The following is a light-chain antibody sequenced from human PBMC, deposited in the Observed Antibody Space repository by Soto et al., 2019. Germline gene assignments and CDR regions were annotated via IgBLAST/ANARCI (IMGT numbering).Light chain of an antibody. V-gene: IGLV2-14*01. J-gene: IGLJ2*01. CDR2: EVS. Sequence: QSALTQPASVSGSPGQSITISCTGTSRDVGGHNYVSWYQHHPGKAPKLIIFEVSSRPSGVSSRFSGSKSGKTASLTIFGLQAEDEADYYCSSYTTSTTQVFGGGTKLTVL. CDR3: SSYTTSTTQV. CDR1: SRDVGGHNY.